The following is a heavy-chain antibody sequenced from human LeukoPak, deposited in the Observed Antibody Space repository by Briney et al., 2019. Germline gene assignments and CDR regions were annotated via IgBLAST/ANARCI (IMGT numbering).Heavy chain of an antibody. D-gene: IGHD1-26*01. Sequence: SETLSLTCNVSGGSMNNIYYWGWIRQPPGKGLEWIGSIYYSGSTYYNPSLKSRVTISVDRSKNQFSLKLSSVTAADTAVYYCARDGLGATGGYWGQGTLVTVSS. CDR1: GGSMNNIYY. V-gene: IGHV4-39*07. J-gene: IGHJ4*02. CDR2: IYYSGST. CDR3: ARDGLGATGGY.